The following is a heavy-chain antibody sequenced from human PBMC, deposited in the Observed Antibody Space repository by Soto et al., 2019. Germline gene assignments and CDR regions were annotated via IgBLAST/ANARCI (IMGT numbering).Heavy chain of an antibody. V-gene: IGHV4-34*01. CDR1: GGSFSGYY. CDR3: AGLLLWFGELSDY. CDR2: INHSGST. D-gene: IGHD3-10*01. Sequence: QVQLLQWGAGLLKPSETLSLTCAVYGGSFSGYYWSWIRQPPGKGLEWIGEINHSGSTNYNPSLKSRVTISVDTSKNQFSLKLSSVTAADTAVYYCAGLLLWFGELSDYWGQGTLVTVSS. J-gene: IGHJ4*02.